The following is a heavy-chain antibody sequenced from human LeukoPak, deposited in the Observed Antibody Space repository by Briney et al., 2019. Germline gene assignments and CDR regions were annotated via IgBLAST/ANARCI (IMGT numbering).Heavy chain of an antibody. CDR3: ARGMVVPAAKNWFDP. D-gene: IGHD2-2*01. J-gene: IGHJ5*02. CDR2: INHSGST. CDR1: GGSFSGHY. V-gene: IGHV4-34*01. Sequence: SETLSLTCAVYGGSFSGHYWSWIRQPPGKGLEWIGEINHSGSTNYNPSLKSRVTISVDTSKNQFSLKLSSVTAADTAVYYCARGMVVPAAKNWFDPWGQGTLVTVSS.